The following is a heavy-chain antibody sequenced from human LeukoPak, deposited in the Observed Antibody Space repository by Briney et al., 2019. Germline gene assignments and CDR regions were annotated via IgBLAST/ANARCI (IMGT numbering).Heavy chain of an antibody. D-gene: IGHD3-10*01. CDR3: ARTYYYGSGRGGIDY. CDR1: GGSFSGYY. V-gene: IGHV4-34*01. Sequence: PSETLSLTCAVYGGSFSGYYWSWIRQPPGKGLEWIGEINHSGSTNYNPSLKSRVTISVDTSKNQFSLKLSSVTAADTAVYYCARTYYYGSGRGGIDYWGQGTLVTVSS. J-gene: IGHJ4*02. CDR2: INHSGST.